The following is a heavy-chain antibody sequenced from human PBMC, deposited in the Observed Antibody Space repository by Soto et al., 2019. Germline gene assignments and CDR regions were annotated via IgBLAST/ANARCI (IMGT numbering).Heavy chain of an antibody. J-gene: IGHJ4*02. CDR3: ARAPTYYFGSGSYLDY. D-gene: IGHD3-10*01. Sequence: GGSLRLSCAASGFTFISYSMNWVRQAPGRGLEWVSSITSRSSYIYYADSVKGRFTISRDNAKNSLFLQMNSLRAEDTAVYYCARAPTYYFGSGSYLDYWGQGTLVTVSS. CDR1: GFTFISYS. V-gene: IGHV3-21*01. CDR2: ITSRSSYI.